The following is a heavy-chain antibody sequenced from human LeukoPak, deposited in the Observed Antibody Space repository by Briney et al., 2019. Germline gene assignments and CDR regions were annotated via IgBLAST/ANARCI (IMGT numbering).Heavy chain of an antibody. CDR2: VYSSGST. CDR3: ARGPTRYYFDY. V-gene: IGHV4-59*01. J-gene: IGHJ4*02. Sequence: SETLSLTCTVSGGSISNYYWSWIRQPTRRGLEWIGYVYSSGSTNYNPSLKSRVTISVDTSKNQLSLKLSSVTAADTAVYYCARGPTRYYFDYWGQGTLVTVSS. CDR1: GGSISNYY.